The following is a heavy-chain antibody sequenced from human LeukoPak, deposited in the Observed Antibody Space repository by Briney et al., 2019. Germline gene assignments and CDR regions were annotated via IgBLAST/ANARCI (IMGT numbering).Heavy chain of an antibody. CDR3: AKSGYSLPFDY. J-gene: IGHJ4*02. D-gene: IGHD3-22*01. V-gene: IGHV3-48*01. CDR2: ICSVGICI. Sequence: GGSLRLSCAASGFTFTSYSMNWVRQAPGKGREWVSYICSVGICIYYPVSVKGRFTISRDNAKNSLYLQMNSLRAEDTAVYYCAKSGYSLPFDYWGQGILVTVSS. CDR1: GFTFTSYS.